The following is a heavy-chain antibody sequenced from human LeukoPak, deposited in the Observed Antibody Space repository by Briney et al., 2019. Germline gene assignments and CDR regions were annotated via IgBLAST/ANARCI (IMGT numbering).Heavy chain of an antibody. Sequence: SVKVSCKASGYTFTGYYMHWVRQAPGQGLEWMGGIIPIFGTANYAQKFQGRVTITTDESTSTAYMELSSLRSEDTAVYHCASAAVTIFGVVNWFDPWGQGTLVTVSS. CDR2: IIPIFGTA. CDR3: ASAAVTIFGVVNWFDP. CDR1: GYTFTGYY. J-gene: IGHJ5*02. D-gene: IGHD3-3*01. V-gene: IGHV1-69*05.